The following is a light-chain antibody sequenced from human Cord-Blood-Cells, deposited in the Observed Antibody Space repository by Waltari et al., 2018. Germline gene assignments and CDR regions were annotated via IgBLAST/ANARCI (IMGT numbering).Light chain of an antibody. CDR2: GAS. J-gene: IGKJ1*01. CDR1: QSVSSN. V-gene: IGKV3-15*01. CDR3: QQYNNWPT. Sequence: EIVMTQSPATLSVSPGERATLSCRTSQSVSSNLAWYQQKPGQAPRLLIYGASTRATGIPARCSGSGSRTEFPLTISSLQSEDFAFYYCQQYNNWPTFGQGTKVEIK.